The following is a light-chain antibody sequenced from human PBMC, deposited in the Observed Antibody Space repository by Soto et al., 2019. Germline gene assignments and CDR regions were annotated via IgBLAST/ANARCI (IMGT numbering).Light chain of an antibody. V-gene: IGKV2-40*01. J-gene: IGKJ4*01. CDR2: TVS. CDR3: MQRLEFPLT. Sequence: EIVMTQTPLSLPVTPGEPASISCRSSQSLLDRDDGNMYLDWYVQKPGQSPQLLIYTVSSRAPGVQDRFSGIGSGTDFTLQISRVEADDVGVYYCMQRLEFPLTFGGGTKVEIK. CDR1: QSLLDRDDGNMY.